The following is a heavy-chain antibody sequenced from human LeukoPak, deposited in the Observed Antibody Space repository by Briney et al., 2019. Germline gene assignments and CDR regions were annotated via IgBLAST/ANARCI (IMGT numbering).Heavy chain of an antibody. V-gene: IGHV3-23*01. CDR1: GFTFSNYA. D-gene: IGHD5-12*01. CDR3: VKGPRPDLIVAHTVEK. Sequence: PGGSLRLSCAASGFTFSNYAMSWVRQAPGRGLEWVSTISSRGDNTYDADSVKGRFTISGDNSKNSLYLQMNSLRADGTAVYYCVKGPRPDLIVAHTVEKWGQGTQVTVSS. J-gene: IGHJ4*02. CDR2: ISSRGDNT.